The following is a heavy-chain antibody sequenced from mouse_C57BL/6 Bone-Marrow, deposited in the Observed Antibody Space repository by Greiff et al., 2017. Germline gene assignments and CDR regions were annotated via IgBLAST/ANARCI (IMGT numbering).Heavy chain of an antibody. CDR2: IYPRSGNT. D-gene: IGHD1-1*01. Sequence: QVQLQQSGAELARPGASVKLSCKASGYTFTSYWMHWVKQRPGQGLEWIGEIYPRSGNTYYNEKFKGKATLTADKSSSTAYMELRSLTSEDSAVYFCARAEIYYYAYWGQGTTLTVSS. CDR3: ARAEIYYYAY. J-gene: IGHJ2*01. V-gene: IGHV1-81*01. CDR1: GYTFTSYW.